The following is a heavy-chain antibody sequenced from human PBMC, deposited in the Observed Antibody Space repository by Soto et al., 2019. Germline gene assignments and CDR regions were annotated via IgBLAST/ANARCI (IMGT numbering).Heavy chain of an antibody. D-gene: IGHD4-17*01. J-gene: IGHJ3*01. V-gene: IGHV3-23*01. Sequence: GGSLRLSCTASTFSLSTYALTWVRQAPGKGLEWVASITGSGGGTYYADSLKGRFTISRDNFKNKLYLQMNSLRAEDTAVYYCARDPNGDYVGAFDFWGQGTMVTVSS. CDR2: ITGSGGGT. CDR1: TFSLSTYA. CDR3: ARDPNGDYVGAFDF.